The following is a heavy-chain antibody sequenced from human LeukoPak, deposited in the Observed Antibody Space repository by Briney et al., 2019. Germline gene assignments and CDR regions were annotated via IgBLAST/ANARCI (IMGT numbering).Heavy chain of an antibody. CDR1: GGSISSNY. D-gene: IGHD2/OR15-2a*01. Sequence: SETLSLTCTVSGGSISSNYWTWIRQPAGKGLEWIGRIYTSGSYNYNPSLNSRGTMSVDTSRNQVSLRVRSVTAADTAVYYCATEGDSTAELAYWGQGTLVTVSS. CDR2: IYTSGSY. CDR3: ATEGDSTAELAY. V-gene: IGHV4-4*07. J-gene: IGHJ4*02.